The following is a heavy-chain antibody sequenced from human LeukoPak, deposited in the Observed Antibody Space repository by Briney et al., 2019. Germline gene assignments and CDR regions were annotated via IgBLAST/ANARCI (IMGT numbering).Heavy chain of an antibody. CDR1: GGSFSGYY. CDR2: IFHSGST. V-gene: IGHV4-34*12. J-gene: IGHJ4*02. CDR3: ARFRDRYLGDC. Sequence: PSETLSLTCAVYGGSFSGYYWSWIRQPPGKGLEWIGEIFHSGSTNYNPSLKSRLTISVDKSKNQFSLNLNSVTAADTAVYYCARFRDRYLGDCWGQGTLVTVSS. D-gene: IGHD5-24*01.